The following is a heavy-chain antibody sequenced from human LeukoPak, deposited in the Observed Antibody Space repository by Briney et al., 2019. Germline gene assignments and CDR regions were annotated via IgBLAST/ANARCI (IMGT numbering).Heavy chain of an antibody. CDR2: IYYSGST. CDR3: ARWWDLGVY. CDR1: GGSISTYY. V-gene: IGHV4-59*05. J-gene: IGHJ4*02. D-gene: IGHD1-26*01. Sequence: PSETLSLTCTVSGGSISTYYWSWIRQPPGKGLEWIGSIYYSGSTYYNPSLKSRVTISVDTSKSQFSLKLSAVTAADTAVYYCARWWDLGVYWGQGTLVTVSS.